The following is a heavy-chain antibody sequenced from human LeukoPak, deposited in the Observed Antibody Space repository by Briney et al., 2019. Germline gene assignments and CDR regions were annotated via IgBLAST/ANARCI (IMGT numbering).Heavy chain of an antibody. CDR3: AREGYDSRERAFDI. V-gene: IGHV3-20*04. J-gene: IGHJ3*02. D-gene: IGHD3-22*01. CDR2: INWNGGST. CDR1: GFTFDDYG. Sequence: GGSLRLSCAASGFTFDDYGMSWVRQAPGKGLEWVSGINWNGGSTGYADSVKGRFTISRDNAKNSLYLQMNSLRAEDTALYYCAREGYDSRERAFDIWGQGTMVTVSS.